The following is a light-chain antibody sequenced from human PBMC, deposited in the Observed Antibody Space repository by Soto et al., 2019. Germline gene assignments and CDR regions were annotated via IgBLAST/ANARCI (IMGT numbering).Light chain of an antibody. CDR1: SSNIGNNY. CDR3: ATWDSSLSAGV. CDR2: DND. Sequence: QAVVTQPPSVSAAPGQKVTISCSGSSSNIGNNYVSWYQQLPGTAPKLLIYDNDKRPSGIPDRFSGSKSGTSATLGVTGLQTGDEADYYCATWDSSLSAGVFGGGTKLTVL. V-gene: IGLV1-51*01. J-gene: IGLJ2*01.